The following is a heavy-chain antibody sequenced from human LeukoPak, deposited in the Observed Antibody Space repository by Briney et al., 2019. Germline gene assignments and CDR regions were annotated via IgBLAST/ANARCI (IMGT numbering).Heavy chain of an antibody. CDR3: ATSLSSGWPADAFDI. J-gene: IGHJ3*02. CDR2: IVVGSGNT. CDR1: GFTFTSSA. Sequence: ASAKVSCKASGFTFTSSAMQWVRQARGQRLEWIGWIVVGSGNTNYAQKFQERVTITRDMSTSTAYMELSSLRSEDTAVYYCATSLSSGWPADAFDIWGQGTMVTVSS. D-gene: IGHD6-19*01. V-gene: IGHV1-58*02.